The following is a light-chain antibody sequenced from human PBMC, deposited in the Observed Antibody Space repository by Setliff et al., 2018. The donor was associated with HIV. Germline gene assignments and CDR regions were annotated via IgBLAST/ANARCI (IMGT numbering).Light chain of an antibody. CDR3: QAWDSGAYV. J-gene: IGLJ1*01. V-gene: IGLV3-1*01. CDR1: KLGNRY. CDR2: QDD. Sequence: SYELTQPPSVSVSPGQTASITCSGDKLGNRYVCWYQQKPGQSPVLLIYQDDERPSGIPERFSGSNSGNTATLTISGTQAMDEADYYCQAWDSGAYVFGTGTKGTVL.